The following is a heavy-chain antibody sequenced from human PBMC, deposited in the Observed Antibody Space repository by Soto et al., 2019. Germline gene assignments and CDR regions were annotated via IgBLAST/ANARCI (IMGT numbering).Heavy chain of an antibody. CDR2: IKQDGSEK. D-gene: IGHD3-22*01. Sequence: GGSLRASCAASGFTFSSYWMSWVRQAPGKGLEWVANIKQDGSEKWYVDSVKGRFTISRDNAKNSLYLQMNSLRAEDTAVYYCARGDYYDTSGPFSDAFDIWGQGTMVTVSS. V-gene: IGHV3-7*04. CDR1: GFTFSSYW. J-gene: IGHJ3*02. CDR3: ARGDYYDTSGPFSDAFDI.